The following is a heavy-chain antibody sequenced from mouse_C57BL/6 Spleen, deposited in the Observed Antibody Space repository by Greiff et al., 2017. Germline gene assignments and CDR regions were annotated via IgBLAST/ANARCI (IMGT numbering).Heavy chain of an antibody. Sequence: VQLQQSGPELVKPGASVKISCKASGYAFSSSWMNWVKQRPGKGLEWIGRIYPGDGDTNYNGKFKGKATLTADKSSSTAYMQLSSLTSEDSAVYFSARGVTTDYWGQGTTLTVSS. J-gene: IGHJ2*01. CDR2: IYPGDGDT. V-gene: IGHV1-82*01. CDR1: GYAFSSSW. CDR3: ARGVTTDY. D-gene: IGHD2-2*01.